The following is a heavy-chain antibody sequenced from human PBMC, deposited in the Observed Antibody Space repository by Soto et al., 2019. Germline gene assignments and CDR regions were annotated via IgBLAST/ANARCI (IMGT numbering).Heavy chain of an antibody. CDR2: ISWNSGSK. Sequence: DVQLVESGGGLVQPGRSLRLSCAASGFTFDDYAMHWVRQAPGKGLEWVSGISWNSGSKRFADSVKGRFTISRDNAKNSLYLQMNSLRVEDTALYYCAKDVSAAVAGSGAVDYWGQGTLVTVSS. CDR1: GFTFDDYA. CDR3: AKDVSAAVAGSGAVDY. V-gene: IGHV3-9*01. J-gene: IGHJ4*02. D-gene: IGHD6-19*01.